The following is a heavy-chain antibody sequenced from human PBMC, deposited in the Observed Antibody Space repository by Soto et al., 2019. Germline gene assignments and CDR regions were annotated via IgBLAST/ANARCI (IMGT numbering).Heavy chain of an antibody. CDR1: GFTFSSYA. J-gene: IGHJ4*02. D-gene: IGHD5-12*01. CDR2: ISGSGGST. V-gene: IGHV3-23*01. CDR3: AKDGSPAKVSTDSDWFDY. Sequence: EVQLLESGGGLVQPGGSLRLSCAASGFTFSSYAMSWVRQAPGNGREWVSAISGSGGSTYYADSVKGRFTISSDNSKNTLYLQMNSLEAEDTAVYYCAKDGSPAKVSTDSDWFDYWGQGTLVTVSS.